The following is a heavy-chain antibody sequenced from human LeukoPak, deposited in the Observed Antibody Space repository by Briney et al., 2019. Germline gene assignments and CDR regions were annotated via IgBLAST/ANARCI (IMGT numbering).Heavy chain of an antibody. CDR3: ARALKSIDAFDI. CDR2: INPNSGGT. Sequence: ASVKVSCKASGYTFTSYYMHWVRQAPGQGLEWMGWINPNSGGTNYGQKFQGRVTMTRDTSISTAYMELSRLRSDDTAVYFCARALKSIDAFDIWGQGTMVTVSS. CDR1: GYTFTSYY. V-gene: IGHV1-2*02. D-gene: IGHD3-9*01. J-gene: IGHJ3*02.